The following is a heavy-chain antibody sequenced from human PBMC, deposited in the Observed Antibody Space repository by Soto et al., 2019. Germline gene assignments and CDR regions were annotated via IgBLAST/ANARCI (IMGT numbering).Heavy chain of an antibody. V-gene: IGHV4-61*02. CDR3: VRDGTKTLRDWFDP. J-gene: IGHJ5*02. CDR1: GGSISSGGYY. Sequence: SETLSLTCTVSGGSISSGGYYWSWIRKSAGKGLEWIGRIYATGTTDYNPSLKSRVMMSVDTSKKQFSLRLRSVTAADTAVYYCVRDGTKTLRDWFDPWGQGIMVTVSS. D-gene: IGHD1-1*01. CDR2: IYATGTT.